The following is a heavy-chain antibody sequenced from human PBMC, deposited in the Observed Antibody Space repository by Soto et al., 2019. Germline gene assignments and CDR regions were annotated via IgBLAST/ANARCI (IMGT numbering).Heavy chain of an antibody. CDR1: GFSFTNYP. D-gene: IGHD6-13*01. CDR3: ARDTSNPADGTGFDF. V-gene: IGHV3-30-3*01. CDR2: ISHDQNNK. J-gene: IGHJ4*02. Sequence: GGSLRLSCVASGFSFTNYPLDWFRQAPGQGLEWVAFISHDQNNKFYADSVKGRFTISRDNSKNTLYLQMNSLTDEDTAVYYCARDTSNPADGTGFDFWGQGTLVTVSS.